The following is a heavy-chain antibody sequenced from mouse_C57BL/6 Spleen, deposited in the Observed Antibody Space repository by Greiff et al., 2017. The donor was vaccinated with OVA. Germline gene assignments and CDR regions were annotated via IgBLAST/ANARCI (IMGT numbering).Heavy chain of an antibody. D-gene: IGHD2-5*01. Sequence: VQLQQSGAELVRPGASVTLSCKASGYTFTDYEMHWVKQTPVHGLEWIGAIDPETGGTAYNQKFKGKAILTADKSSSTAYMELRSLTSEDSAVYYCTRGGSNYVLFAYWGQGTLVTVSA. CDR3: TRGGSNYVLFAY. CDR2: IDPETGGT. V-gene: IGHV1-15*01. CDR1: GYTFTDYE. J-gene: IGHJ3*01.